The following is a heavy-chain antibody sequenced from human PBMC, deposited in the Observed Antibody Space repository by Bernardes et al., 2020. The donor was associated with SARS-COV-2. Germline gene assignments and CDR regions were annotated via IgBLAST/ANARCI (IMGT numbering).Heavy chain of an antibody. J-gene: IGHJ4*02. Sequence: LRLSCAASGFTFSSYSMNWVRQAPGKGLEWVSYISSSSSAIYYAESVKGRFIISRDNAKNSLYLQMNSLRDDDTAVYYCARVVENNSAYYSTPLDSWGQGTLVTVSS. V-gene: IGHV3-48*02. CDR1: GFTFSSYS. CDR3: ARVVENNSAYYSTPLDS. D-gene: IGHD3-22*01. CDR2: ISSSSSAI.